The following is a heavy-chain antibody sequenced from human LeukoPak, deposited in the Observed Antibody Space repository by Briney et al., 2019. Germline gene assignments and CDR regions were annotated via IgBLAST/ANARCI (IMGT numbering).Heavy chain of an antibody. V-gene: IGHV3-21*01. CDR2: ISSSSSYT. D-gene: IGHD5-24*01. J-gene: IGHJ4*02. CDR3: ANGHGYNYFDY. Sequence: GGSLRLSCAASGFTFSSYSMNWVRQAPGKGLEWVSSISSSSSYTYYADSVKGRFTISRDNAKNSLYLQMNSLRAEDTAVYYCANGHGYNYFDYWGQGTLVTVSS. CDR1: GFTFSSYS.